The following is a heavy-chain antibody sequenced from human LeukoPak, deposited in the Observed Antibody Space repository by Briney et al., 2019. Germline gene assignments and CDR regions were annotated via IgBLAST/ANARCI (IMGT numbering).Heavy chain of an antibody. CDR2: IYYSGST. J-gene: IGHJ5*02. CDR3: ARGVRSGGSCRNWFDP. D-gene: IGHD2-15*01. V-gene: IGHV4-59*01. Sequence: SETLSLTCTVSGGSISSYYWSWIRQPPGKGLEWIGYIYYSGSTNYNPSLKSRVTISVDTSKNQFSLKLSSVTAADTAVYYCARGVRSGGSCRNWFDPWGQGTLVTVSS. CDR1: GGSISSYY.